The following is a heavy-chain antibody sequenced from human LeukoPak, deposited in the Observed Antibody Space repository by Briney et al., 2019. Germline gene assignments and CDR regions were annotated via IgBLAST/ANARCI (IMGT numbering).Heavy chain of an antibody. J-gene: IGHJ5*02. CDR3: ARGPPSAVRMVRGVIITSPWFDP. Sequence: GASVKVSCKASGGTFSSYAISWVRQAPGQGLEWMGIINPSGGSTSYAQKFQGRVTMTRDTSTSTVYMELSSLSSEDTAVYYCARGPPSAVRMVRGVIITSPWFDPWGQGTLVTVSS. V-gene: IGHV1-46*01. D-gene: IGHD3-10*01. CDR2: INPSGGST. CDR1: GGTFSSYA.